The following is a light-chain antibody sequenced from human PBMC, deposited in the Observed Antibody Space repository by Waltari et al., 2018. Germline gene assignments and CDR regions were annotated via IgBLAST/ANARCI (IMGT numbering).Light chain of an antibody. CDR3: QKYNSAPQT. Sequence: DIQMTQSPSSLSASVADRVTITCRASHGISNYLAWYQQKPGKVPKLLIYAASTLQSGVPSRFSGSGSGTDFTLTISSLQPEDVATYYCQKYNSAPQTFGQGTKVEIK. CDR1: HGISNY. V-gene: IGKV1-27*01. J-gene: IGKJ1*01. CDR2: AAS.